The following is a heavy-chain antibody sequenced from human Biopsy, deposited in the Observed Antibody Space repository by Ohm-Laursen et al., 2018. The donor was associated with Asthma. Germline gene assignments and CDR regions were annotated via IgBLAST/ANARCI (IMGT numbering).Heavy chain of an antibody. CDR2: ISYDGSSI. Sequence: SLRLSCAASRFTYEMHWVRQAPGKGLEWVAVISYDGSSIYYADSVEGRFTISRDNSKNTLSLQMNSLTAEDTAVYYCAREGVAGAHIEDWGQGTLVTVSS. V-gene: IGHV3-30-3*01. J-gene: IGHJ4*02. CDR1: RFTYE. D-gene: IGHD6-19*01. CDR3: AREGVAGAHIED.